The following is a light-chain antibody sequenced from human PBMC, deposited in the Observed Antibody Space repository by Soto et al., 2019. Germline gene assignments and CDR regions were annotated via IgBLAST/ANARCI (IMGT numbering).Light chain of an antibody. CDR2: DAS. CDR1: PDVSVS. Sequence: ELVWTQFPGTMSLSPEERDPPCCLASPDVSVSLVWYRQRPGQSRRLLIYDASNRATGIPARFSGSGSGTDFPITISSLEPEDFAVYYCQPRSNWPQTFGQGTQVDIK. J-gene: IGKJ1*01. V-gene: IGKV3-11*01. CDR3: QPRSNWPQT.